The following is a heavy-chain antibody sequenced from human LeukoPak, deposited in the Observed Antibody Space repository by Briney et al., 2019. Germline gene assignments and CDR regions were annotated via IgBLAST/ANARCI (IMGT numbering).Heavy chain of an antibody. CDR1: GGSISSYY. CDR2: IYYSGST. D-gene: IGHD3-22*01. J-gene: IGHJ4*02. CDR3: ARAGSSAYLIDY. V-gene: IGHV4-59*01. Sequence: SETLSLTCTVSGGSISSYYWSWIRQPPGKGLEWIGYIYYSGSTNYNPSLKSRVTISVDTSKNQFSLKLTSVTAADTAVYYCARAGSSAYLIDYWGQGTLATVSS.